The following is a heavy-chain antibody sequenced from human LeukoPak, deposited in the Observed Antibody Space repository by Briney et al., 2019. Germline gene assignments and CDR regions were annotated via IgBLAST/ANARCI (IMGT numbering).Heavy chain of an antibody. V-gene: IGHV1-46*01. Sequence: ASVKVSCKASGYTFTSNYIHWVRQAPGQGLEWMGMIYPRDGSTSYAQKFQGRVTVTRDTSTSTVHMELSGLRSEDTAVYYCARDQEGFDHWGQGTRVTVSS. CDR2: IYPRDGST. CDR1: GYTFTSNY. J-gene: IGHJ4*02. CDR3: ARDQEGFDH.